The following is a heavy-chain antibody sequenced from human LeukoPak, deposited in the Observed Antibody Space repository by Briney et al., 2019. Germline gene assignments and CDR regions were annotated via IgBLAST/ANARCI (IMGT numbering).Heavy chain of an antibody. V-gene: IGHV3-30-3*01. CDR2: ISYDGSNK. CDR3: AIGYRAFYDSSALSLGDY. D-gene: IGHD3-22*01. J-gene: IGHJ4*02. Sequence: GGSLRLSCAASGFTFSSYAMHWVRQAPGKGLEWVAVISYDGSNKYYADSVKGRFTISRDNSKNTLYLQMNSLRAEDTAVYYCAIGYRAFYDSSALSLGDYWGQGTLVTASS. CDR1: GFTFSSYA.